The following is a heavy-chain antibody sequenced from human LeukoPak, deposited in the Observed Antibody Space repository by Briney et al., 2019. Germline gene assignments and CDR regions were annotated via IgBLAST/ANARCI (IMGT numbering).Heavy chain of an antibody. Sequence: SETLSLTCTVSGGSISSYYWSWIRQPAGKGLEWIGRIYTSGSTNYNPSLKSRVTMSVDTSKNQFSLKLSSVTAADTAVYYCARVGAAEAAHTYYYYYMDVWGKGTTVTVSS. D-gene: IGHD6-19*01. CDR2: IYTSGST. V-gene: IGHV4-4*07. CDR1: GGSISSYY. J-gene: IGHJ6*03. CDR3: ARVGAAEAAHTYYYYYMDV.